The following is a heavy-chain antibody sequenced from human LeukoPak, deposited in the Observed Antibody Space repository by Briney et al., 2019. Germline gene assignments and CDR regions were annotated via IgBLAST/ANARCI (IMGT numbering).Heavy chain of an antibody. CDR1: GFTFDDYG. CDR3: ARLRYCSSTSCYSGDY. D-gene: IGHD2-2*02. CDR2: INWNGGST. V-gene: IGHV3-20*04. Sequence: GGSLRLSCAASGFTFDDYGMSWVRQAPGKGLEWVSGINWNGGSTGYADSVKGRFTISRDNAKNSLYLQMNSLRAEDTAVYYCARLRYCSSTSCYSGDYWGQGTLVTVSS. J-gene: IGHJ4*02.